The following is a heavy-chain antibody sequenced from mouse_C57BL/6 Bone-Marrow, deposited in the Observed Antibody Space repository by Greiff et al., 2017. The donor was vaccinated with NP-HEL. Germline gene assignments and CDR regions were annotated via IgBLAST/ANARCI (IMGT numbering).Heavy chain of an antibody. CDR2: IDPENGDT. Sequence: VQQSGAELVRPGASVKLSCTASGFNIKDDYMHWVKQRPEQGLEWIGWIDPENGDTEYASKFQGKATITADTSSNTAYLQLSSLTSEDTAVYYCTRSRFAYWGQGTLVTVSA. D-gene: IGHD1-1*01. V-gene: IGHV14-4*01. J-gene: IGHJ3*01. CDR3: TRSRFAY. CDR1: GFNIKDDY.